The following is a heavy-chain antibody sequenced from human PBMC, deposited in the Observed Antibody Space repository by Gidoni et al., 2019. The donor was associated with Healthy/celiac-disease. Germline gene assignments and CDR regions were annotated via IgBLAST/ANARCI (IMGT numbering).Heavy chain of an antibody. CDR2: INHSGST. CDR1: GGSFSGYY. D-gene: IGHD3-10*01. J-gene: IGHJ4*02. CDR3: ARGGITMVRGVSDY. V-gene: IGHV4-34*01. Sequence: QVQLQQWGAGLVKPSETLSLHCAVYGGSFSGYYWSWIRPPPGKGLECIGEINHSGSTNYNPSLKSRVTISVDTSKNQFSLKLSSVTAADTAVYYCARGGITMVRGVSDYWGQGTLVTVSS.